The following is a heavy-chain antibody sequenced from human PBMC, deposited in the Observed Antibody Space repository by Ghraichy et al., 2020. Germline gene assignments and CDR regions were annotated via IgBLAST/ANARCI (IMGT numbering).Heavy chain of an antibody. CDR1: RYTFTGYY. CDR2: INPNSGGT. Sequence: SVKVSCKASRYTFTGYYMHWVRQAPGQGLEWMGWINPNSGGTNYAQKFQGWVTMTRDTSISTAYMELSRLRSDDTAVYYCARASANFYDYIWGSPGLLYGMDVWGQGTTVTVSS. CDR3: ARASANFYDYIWGSPGLLYGMDV. V-gene: IGHV1-2*04. D-gene: IGHD3-16*01. J-gene: IGHJ6*02.